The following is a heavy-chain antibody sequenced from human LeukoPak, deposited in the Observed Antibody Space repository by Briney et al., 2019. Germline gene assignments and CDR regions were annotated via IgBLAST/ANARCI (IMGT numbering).Heavy chain of an antibody. CDR2: IYYSGST. Sequence: SETLSLTCTVSGGSISSGGYYWSWIRQHPGKGLEWIGYIYYSGSTYYNPSLKSRVTIPVDTSKNQFSLKLSSVTAADTAVYYCARGVARGANWFAPWGQGTLVTVSS. CDR3: ARGVARGANWFAP. CDR1: GGSISSGGYY. V-gene: IGHV4-31*03. D-gene: IGHD2-15*01. J-gene: IGHJ5*02.